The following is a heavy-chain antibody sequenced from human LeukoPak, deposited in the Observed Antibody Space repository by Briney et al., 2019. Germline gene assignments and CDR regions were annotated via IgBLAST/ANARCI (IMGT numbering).Heavy chain of an antibody. V-gene: IGHV5-51*01. J-gene: IGHJ5*02. D-gene: IGHD3-22*01. CDR1: GYIFTSYL. Sequence: RGESLKTSCKASGYIFTSYLIGWVRQMPGKGLEWMGIINLGDSEPRYSPSFQGQVTISADTSISTAYLQWNSLKVSDTAMYYCALTTANWFDPWGQGTLVTVSS. CDR2: INLGDSEP. CDR3: ALTTANWFDP.